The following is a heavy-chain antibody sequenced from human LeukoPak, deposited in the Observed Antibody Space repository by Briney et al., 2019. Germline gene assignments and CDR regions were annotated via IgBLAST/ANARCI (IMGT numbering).Heavy chain of an antibody. CDR3: ARVAGPLHNSISGQNSMGDY. D-gene: IGHD3-10*01. J-gene: IGHJ4*02. V-gene: IGHV1-69*13. CDR2: IIPIFGTA. Sequence: SVKVSCKASGGTFTSYAISWVRQAPGQGLEWMGGIIPIFGTANYAQKFQGRVTITADESTSTAYMELSSLRSEDTAVYYCARVAGPLHNSISGQNSMGDYWGQGTLVTVSS. CDR1: GGTFTSYA.